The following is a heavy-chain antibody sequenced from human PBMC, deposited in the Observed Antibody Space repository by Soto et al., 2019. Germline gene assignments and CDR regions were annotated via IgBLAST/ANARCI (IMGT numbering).Heavy chain of an antibody. J-gene: IGHJ6*02. CDR3: ARDRAYYYDSSGYSHPRPNPYGMDV. Sequence: PSETLSLTCTVSGGSISSGDYYWSWIRQPPGKGLEWIGYIYYSGSTNYNPSLKSRVTISVDTSKNQFSLKLSSVTAADTAVYYCARDRAYYYDSSGYSHPRPNPYGMDVWGQGTTVTVSS. CDR1: GGSISSGDYY. D-gene: IGHD3-22*01. V-gene: IGHV4-61*08. CDR2: IYYSGST.